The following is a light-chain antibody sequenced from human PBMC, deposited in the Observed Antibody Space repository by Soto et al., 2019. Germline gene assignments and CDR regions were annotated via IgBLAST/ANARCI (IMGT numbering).Light chain of an antibody. Sequence: QSALTQPASVSGSPGQSITISCTGTSSDVGSYNLVSWYQQHPGKDPKLMIYEGSKRPSGVSNRFSGSKSGNTASLTISGLQSEDEDDYYCCSYAGSGLYVFGNGTKVTVL. V-gene: IGLV2-23*01. J-gene: IGLJ1*01. CDR1: SSDVGSYNL. CDR3: CSYAGSGLYV. CDR2: EGS.